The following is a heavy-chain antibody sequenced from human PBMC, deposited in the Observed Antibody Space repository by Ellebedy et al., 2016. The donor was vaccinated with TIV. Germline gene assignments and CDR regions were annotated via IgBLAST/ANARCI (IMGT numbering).Heavy chain of an antibody. CDR1: GFAFEHNT. V-gene: IGHV3-43*01. Sequence: PGGSLRLSCAASGFAFEHNTMHWVRQAPGKGLEWVSLISWDGGSTYYADSVKGRFTISRDNSKNSLYLQMNSLRTEDTALYYCAKARTIAVAGLGTGYWGQGTLVTVSS. CDR2: ISWDGGST. D-gene: IGHD6-19*01. J-gene: IGHJ4*02. CDR3: AKARTIAVAGLGTGY.